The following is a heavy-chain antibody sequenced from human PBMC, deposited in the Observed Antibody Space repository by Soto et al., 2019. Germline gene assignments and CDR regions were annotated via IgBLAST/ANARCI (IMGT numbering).Heavy chain of an antibody. D-gene: IGHD2-15*01. V-gene: IGHV4-30-2*01. CDR2: IYHSGST. Sequence: SETLSLTCAVSGGSISSGGYSWSWIRQPPGKGLEWIGYIYHSGSTYYNPSLKSRVTISVDRSKNQFSLKLSSVTAADTAVYYCASGSYSPFGQDKYYFDYWGQGTLVTVSS. CDR1: GGSISSGGYS. J-gene: IGHJ4*02. CDR3: ASGSYSPFGQDKYYFDY.